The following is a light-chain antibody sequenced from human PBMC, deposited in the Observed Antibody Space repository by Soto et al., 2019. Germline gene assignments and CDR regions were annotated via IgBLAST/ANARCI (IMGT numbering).Light chain of an antibody. J-gene: IGKJ3*01. Sequence: EIVLTQSPATLSLSPGERATLSCRASESVSSSYLAWYQQKPGQAPRLLIYGASSRATGIPDRFSGSGSGTDFTLTISRLEPEDFAVYYCQQYGSSLLTFGPGTKVDI. CDR1: ESVSSSY. CDR3: QQYGSSLLT. CDR2: GAS. V-gene: IGKV3-20*01.